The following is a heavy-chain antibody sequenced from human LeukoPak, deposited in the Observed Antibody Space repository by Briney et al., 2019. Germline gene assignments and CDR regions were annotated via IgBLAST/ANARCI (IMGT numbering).Heavy chain of an antibody. J-gene: IGHJ4*02. CDR1: GFTFSNSI. V-gene: IGHV3-23*01. CDR2: ISGSGGGT. CDR3: AKVASADAQARLNY. D-gene: IGHD6-19*01. Sequence: GGSLRLSCAGSGFTFSNSILSWVRQAPGKGLEWVSAISGSGGGTYYADSVKGRFTISRDNSNNTLYLQMNSLRAEDTAVYYCAKVASADAQARLNYWGQETLVTVSS.